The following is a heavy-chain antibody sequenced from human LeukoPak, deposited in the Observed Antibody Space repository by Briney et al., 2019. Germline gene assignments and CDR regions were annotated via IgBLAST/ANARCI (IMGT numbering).Heavy chain of an antibody. CDR3: AKAEASGYNYGPFDD. Sequence: GGSPRLSCATSGFAFTGYGLNWVRQAPGKGLEWVSSISGNSHDTYYADSVKGRFTLSRDNYRDTMYLQMNSLRDEDTAVYYCAKAEASGYNYGPFDDWGQGTQVTVSS. D-gene: IGHD5-18*01. V-gene: IGHV3-23*01. CDR1: GFAFTGYG. CDR2: ISGNSHDT. J-gene: IGHJ4*02.